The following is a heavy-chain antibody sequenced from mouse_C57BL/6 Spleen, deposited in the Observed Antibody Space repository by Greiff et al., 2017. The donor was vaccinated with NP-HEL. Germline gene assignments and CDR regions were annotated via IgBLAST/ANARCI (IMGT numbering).Heavy chain of an antibody. CDR1: GYTFTSYW. Sequence: EVQLQQSGTVLARPGASVKMSCKTSGYTFTSYWMHWVKQRPGQGLEWIGAIYPGNSDTSYNQKFKGKAKLTAVTSASTAYMELSSLTNEDSAVYYCTKSYRPYAMDYWGQGTSVTVSS. CDR2: IYPGNSDT. V-gene: IGHV1-5*01. CDR3: TKSYRPYAMDY. J-gene: IGHJ4*01. D-gene: IGHD1-3*01.